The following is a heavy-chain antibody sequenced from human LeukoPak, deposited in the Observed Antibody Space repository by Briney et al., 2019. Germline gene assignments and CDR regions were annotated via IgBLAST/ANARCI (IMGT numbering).Heavy chain of an antibody. Sequence: PSETLSLTCTVSGGSINFYFWSWIRQPAGKGLERIGRIYSTGSTNYSPSLKSRVTISVDKSKNQFSLNLSSVTAADTAVYYCARGIADPYSFDSWGQGTLVTVSS. J-gene: IGHJ4*02. CDR3: ARGIADPYSFDS. CDR1: GGSINFYF. V-gene: IGHV4-4*07. D-gene: IGHD6-13*01. CDR2: IYSTGST.